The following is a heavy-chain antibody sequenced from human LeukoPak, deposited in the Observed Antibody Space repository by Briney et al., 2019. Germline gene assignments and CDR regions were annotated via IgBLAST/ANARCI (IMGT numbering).Heavy chain of an antibody. CDR3: ASVRDGYNSRDFFYFDY. D-gene: IGHD5-24*01. J-gene: IGHJ4*02. CDR1: GFTFSDYY. V-gene: IGHV4-59*01. CDR2: IYYSGST. Sequence: GSLRLSCAASGFTFSDYYMSWIRQPPGKGLEWIGYIYYSGSTNYNPSLKSRVTISVDTSKNQFSLKLSSVTAADTAVYYCASVRDGYNSRDFFYFDYWGQGTLVTVSS.